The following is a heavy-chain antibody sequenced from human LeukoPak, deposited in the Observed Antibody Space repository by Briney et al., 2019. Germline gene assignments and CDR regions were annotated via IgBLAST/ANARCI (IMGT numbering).Heavy chain of an antibody. V-gene: IGHV3-66*01. CDR3: ARDTHYYDSSGYLDYYYYGMDV. J-gene: IGHJ6*02. CDR2: IYSGGST. CDR1: GFTVSSNY. Sequence: GGSLRLSCAASGFTVSSNYMSWVRQAPGKGLEWVSVIYSGGSTYYADSVKGRFTISRDNSKNTLYLQMNSLRAEDTAVYYCARDTHYYDSSGYLDYYYYGMDVRGQGTTVTVSS. D-gene: IGHD3-22*01.